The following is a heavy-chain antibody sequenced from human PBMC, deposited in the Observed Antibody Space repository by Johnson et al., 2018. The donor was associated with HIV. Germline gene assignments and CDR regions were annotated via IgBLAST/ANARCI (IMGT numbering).Heavy chain of an antibody. D-gene: IGHD3-3*02. CDR2: VNSDGSSL. V-gene: IGHV3-74*01. CDR3: ARELSHDAFDI. J-gene: IGHJ3*02. Sequence: VQLVESGGGLVHPGGSLRLSCAASGFTFSNYWMHWVRQAPGKGLVWVSRVNSDGSSLSYADSVKGRFTISRDNAKNTLYLQMNSLRAEDTAAYYCARELSHDAFDIWGQGTMVTVSS. CDR1: GFTFSNYW.